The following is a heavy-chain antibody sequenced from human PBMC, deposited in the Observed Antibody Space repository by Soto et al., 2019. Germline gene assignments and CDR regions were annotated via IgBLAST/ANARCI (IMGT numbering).Heavy chain of an antibody. J-gene: IGHJ4*02. CDR3: ARGYYGSASYYNYDY. D-gene: IGHD3-10*01. Sequence: SETLSLTCTVSGGSISSYYWSWIRQPPGKGLEWIGYIYYSRSTNYNPSLKSRVTLSVDTSKNQFSLELKSVTAADTAVYYCARGYYGSASYYNYDYWGQGTLVTVSS. CDR2: IYYSRST. V-gene: IGHV4-59*01. CDR1: GGSISSYY.